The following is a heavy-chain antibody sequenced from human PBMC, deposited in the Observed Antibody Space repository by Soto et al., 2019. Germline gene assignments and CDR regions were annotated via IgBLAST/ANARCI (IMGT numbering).Heavy chain of an antibody. CDR1: GGSISSGAYY. D-gene: IGHD3-22*01. Sequence: QVQLQESGPGLVKPSQTLSLTCTVSGGSISSGAYYWSWIRQHPGKGLEWIGYIYYTGSTYYNPSLKSRITISVDTAKNQFSLKLSSVSAADTDVYYCARSTLEYYYDSSVGYWGQGTLVTVSS. CDR2: IYYTGST. J-gene: IGHJ4*02. V-gene: IGHV4-31*03. CDR3: ARSTLEYYYDSSVGY.